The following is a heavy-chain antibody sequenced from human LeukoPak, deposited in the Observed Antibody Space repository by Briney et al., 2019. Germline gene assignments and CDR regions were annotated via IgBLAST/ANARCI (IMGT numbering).Heavy chain of an antibody. V-gene: IGHV1-2*02. CDR3: ARDKGVRLSYYFDY. D-gene: IGHD2-8*01. CDR2: INPNSGGT. CDR1: GDTFTNYY. Sequence: ASVKVSCKASGDTFTNYYMHWVRQAPGQGLEWMGWINPNSGGTNYAQKFQGRVTMTRDTSISTAYMELSRLRSDDTAVYYCARDKGVRLSYYFDYWGQGTLVTVSS. J-gene: IGHJ4*02.